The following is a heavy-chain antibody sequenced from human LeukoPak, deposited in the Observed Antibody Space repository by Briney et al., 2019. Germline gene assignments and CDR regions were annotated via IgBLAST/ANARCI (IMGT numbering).Heavy chain of an antibody. CDR3: ARTKTYCGGDCYSDFDY. CDR2: IRAYNGNT. D-gene: IGHD2-21*02. J-gene: IGHJ4*02. CDR1: GYTFTSYG. V-gene: IGHV1-18*01. Sequence: ASVKVSCKASGYTFTSYGISWVRQAPGQGLEWMGWIRAYNGNTNYAQKLQGRVTMTTDTSTSTAYMELRSLRSDDTAVYYCARTKTYCGGDCYSDFDYWGQGTLVTVSS.